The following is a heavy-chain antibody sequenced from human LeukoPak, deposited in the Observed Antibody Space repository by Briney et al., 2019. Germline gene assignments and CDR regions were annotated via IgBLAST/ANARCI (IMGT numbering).Heavy chain of an antibody. CDR2: IRSKPNSYAT. D-gene: IGHD2-15*01. CDR1: GFTFSDSA. Sequence: GGSLRLSCAASGFTFSDSAFHWVRQASGKGLEWVGRIRSKPNSYATAYTASVKGRFTISRDDSKNMAYLQRNSLNTEDTAMYYCTRHLIGSTPFDCWGQGTLVSVSS. J-gene: IGHJ4*02. V-gene: IGHV3-73*01. CDR3: TRHLIGSTPFDC.